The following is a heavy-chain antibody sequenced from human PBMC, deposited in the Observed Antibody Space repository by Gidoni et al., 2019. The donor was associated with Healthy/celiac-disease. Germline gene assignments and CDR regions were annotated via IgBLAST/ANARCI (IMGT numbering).Heavy chain of an antibody. CDR1: GFTSRSYE. V-gene: IGHV3-48*03. Sequence: EVQLVESGGGLVQPGGPLRLSCSASGFTSRSYERTWVRQAPGKGLGWVSYISSSGSTIYYADSVKGRFTISRDNAKNSLYLQMNSLRAEDTAVYYCARVLQDRSAVVTPGSIDYWGQGTLVTVSS. CDR3: ARVLQDRSAVVTPGSIDY. J-gene: IGHJ4*02. CDR2: ISSSGSTI. D-gene: IGHD2-21*02.